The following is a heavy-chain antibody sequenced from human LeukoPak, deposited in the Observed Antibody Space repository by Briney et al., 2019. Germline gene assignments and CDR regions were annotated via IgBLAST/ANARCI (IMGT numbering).Heavy chain of an antibody. CDR1: GFTFDDYA. D-gene: IGHD6-19*01. CDR2: ISWNSGSI. J-gene: IGHJ6*02. Sequence: GGSLRLSCAASGFTFDDYAMHWVRQAPGKGLEWVSGISWNSGSIGYADSVKGRFTISRDNSKNTLYLQMNSLRAEDTAVYYCARQSSGWYGDYYYGMDVWGQGTTVTVSS. V-gene: IGHV3-9*01. CDR3: ARQSSGWYGDYYYGMDV.